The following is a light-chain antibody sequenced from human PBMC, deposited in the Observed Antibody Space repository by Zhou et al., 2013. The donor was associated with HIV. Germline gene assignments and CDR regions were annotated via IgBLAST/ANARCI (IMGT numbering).Light chain of an antibody. CDR2: GAS. J-gene: IGKJ4*01. CDR3: QQYNNWLT. CDR1: RGVHSN. Sequence: EIVLTQSPGILSLSPGERATLSCRASRGVHSNFLAWYQQKPGQAPRLLIYGASTRATGIPARFSGSGSGTEFTLIISSLQSEDFAVYYCQQYNNWLTFGGGTKVEIK. V-gene: IGKV3-15*01.